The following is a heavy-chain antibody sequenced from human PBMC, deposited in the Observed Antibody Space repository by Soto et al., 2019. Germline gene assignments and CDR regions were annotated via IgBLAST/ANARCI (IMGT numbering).Heavy chain of an antibody. CDR2: ISGYNGQT. D-gene: IGHD3-16*01. CDR3: ARDGMKEIWVEVLIAMDV. CDR1: AYTFTTYG. J-gene: IGHJ6*02. V-gene: IGHV1-18*04. Sequence: QVQLVQSGPEVKKPGASVRVSCKASAYTFTTYGISWVRQAPGPGLEWMGWISGYNGQTNYAQKFRGRVPFTTGRSKSPADMEVRSLRSDHTAMYSCARDGMKEIWVEVLIAMDVCGPGTTVTVSS.